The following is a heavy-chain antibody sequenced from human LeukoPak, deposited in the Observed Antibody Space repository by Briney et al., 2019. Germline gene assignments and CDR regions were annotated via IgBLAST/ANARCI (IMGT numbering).Heavy chain of an antibody. D-gene: IGHD3-22*01. Sequence: SQTLSLTCTVSGGSISSGACYWRWIRPPPGKGLEWIGYIYYSGSTYYNPSLKSRFTISVDTSKNQFSLKLSSVTAADRAVYYCARDQFYDSSGYDGNDAFDIWGQGTMVTVSS. CDR1: GGSISSGACY. J-gene: IGHJ3*02. CDR3: ARDQFYDSSGYDGNDAFDI. CDR2: IYYSGST. V-gene: IGHV4-30-4*01.